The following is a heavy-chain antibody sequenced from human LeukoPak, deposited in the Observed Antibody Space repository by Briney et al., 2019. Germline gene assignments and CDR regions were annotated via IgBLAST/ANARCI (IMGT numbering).Heavy chain of an antibody. J-gene: IGHJ5*02. D-gene: IGHD1-26*01. Sequence: GGSLRLSCAASGFTFSSYAMSWVRQAPGKGLEWVSAISGSGGSTYYADSVKGRFTISRDNSKNTLYLQMNSLRAEDTAVYYCAKDPPYSGSSYNWFDPWGQGTLVTVSS. V-gene: IGHV3-23*01. CDR1: GFTFSSYA. CDR2: ISGSGGST. CDR3: AKDPPYSGSSYNWFDP.